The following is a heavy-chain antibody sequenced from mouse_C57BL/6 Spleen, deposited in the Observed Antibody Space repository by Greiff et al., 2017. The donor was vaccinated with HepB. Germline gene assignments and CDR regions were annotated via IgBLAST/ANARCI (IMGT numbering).Heavy chain of an antibody. V-gene: IGHV5-4*01. D-gene: IGHD1-1*01. J-gene: IGHJ1*03. Sequence: EVQLVESGGGLVKPGGSLKLSCAASGFTFSSYAMSWVRQTPEKRLEWVATISDGGSYTYYPDNVKGRFTISRDNAKNNLYLQMSHLKSEDTAMYYCARDERYYGSSSWYFDVWGTGTTVTVSS. CDR2: ISDGGSYT. CDR3: ARDERYYGSSSWYFDV. CDR1: GFTFSSYA.